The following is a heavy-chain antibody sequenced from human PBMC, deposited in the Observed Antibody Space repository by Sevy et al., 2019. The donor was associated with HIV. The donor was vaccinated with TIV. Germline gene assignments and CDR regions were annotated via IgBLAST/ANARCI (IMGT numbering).Heavy chain of an antibody. D-gene: IGHD3-22*01. CDR2: ITGNGGST. V-gene: IGHV3-23*01. CDR3: AKDLAYESSGYHDY. CDR1: GFTFRSYA. J-gene: IGHJ4*02. Sequence: GGSRLSCSASGFTFRSYAMNWVRQAPGKGLEWVSAITGNGGSTYYADSVKGRFTISRDNSKSTLYLQMNSLRAEDTALYYCAKDLAYESSGYHDYWGQGTLVTVSS.